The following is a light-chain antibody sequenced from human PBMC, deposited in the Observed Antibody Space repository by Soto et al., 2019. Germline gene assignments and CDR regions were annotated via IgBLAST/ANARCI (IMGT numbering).Light chain of an antibody. J-gene: IGLJ3*02. CDR3: LSYTSANTRV. CDR2: EVN. V-gene: IGLV2-14*01. CDR1: SSDVGGYKF. Sequence: QSVLTQPASVSASPGQSITISCTGTSSDVGGYKFVSWYQHHPGKAPKLMIYEVNNRPSGVSNRFSGSKSGNTDSLTISGLQPEDEADYYCLSYTSANTRVFGGGTKHTVL.